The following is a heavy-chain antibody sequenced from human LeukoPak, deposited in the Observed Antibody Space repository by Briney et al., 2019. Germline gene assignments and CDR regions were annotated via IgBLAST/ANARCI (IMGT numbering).Heavy chain of an antibody. J-gene: IGHJ4*02. CDR3: AKDGF. CDR1: GFTFDDYA. V-gene: IGHV3-9*01. CDR2: ISWNSGSI. Sequence: GGSLRLSCAASGFTFDDYAMHWVRQAPGKGLEWVSGISWNSGSIGYADSVKGRFTISRDNAKNSLYLQMNSLRAEDTALYYCAKDGFWGQGTLVTVSS.